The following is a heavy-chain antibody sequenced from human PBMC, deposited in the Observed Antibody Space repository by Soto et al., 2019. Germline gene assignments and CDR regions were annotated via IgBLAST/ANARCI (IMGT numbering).Heavy chain of an antibody. CDR3: ARDDYGGDSVYWYSDL. CDR1: GFTLSSYE. V-gene: IGHV3-48*03. Sequence: VGSLRLSCVASGFTLSSYEINWVRQAPGKGLEWLSRVDTSGSTIYYADSVKGRFTISRDNAKNSLYLQMNSLRAEDTAVYFCARDDYGGDSVYWYSDLWGRGTLVTVSS. D-gene: IGHD4-17*01. J-gene: IGHJ2*01. CDR2: VDTSGSTI.